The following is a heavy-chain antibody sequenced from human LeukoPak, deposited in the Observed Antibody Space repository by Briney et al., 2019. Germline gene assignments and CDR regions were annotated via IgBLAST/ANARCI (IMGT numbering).Heavy chain of an antibody. CDR3: ARTAARRFDY. J-gene: IGHJ4*02. CDR1: GYTFTSYG. D-gene: IGHD6-6*01. Sequence: GASVKVSCKASGYTFTSYGISWVRQAPGQGPEWMGWISANDGNTDYPQKLQGRVTMTTDTSTGTAYMELRSLRSDDTAVYYCARTAARRFDYWGQGTLVTVSS. CDR2: ISANDGNT. V-gene: IGHV1-18*01.